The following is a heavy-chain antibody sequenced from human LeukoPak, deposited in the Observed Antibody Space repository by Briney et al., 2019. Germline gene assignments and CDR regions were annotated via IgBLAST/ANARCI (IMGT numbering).Heavy chain of an antibody. CDR1: GGSISSYY. Sequence: SETLSLTCTVSGGSISSYYWSWIRQPPGKGLEWIGYIYYSGSTNYNPSLKSRVTISVDTSKNQFSLKLSSVTAADTAVYYCARDLVAVAGTGWFDPWGQGTLVTVSS. CDR2: IYYSGST. J-gene: IGHJ5*02. D-gene: IGHD6-19*01. V-gene: IGHV4-59*01. CDR3: ARDLVAVAGTGWFDP.